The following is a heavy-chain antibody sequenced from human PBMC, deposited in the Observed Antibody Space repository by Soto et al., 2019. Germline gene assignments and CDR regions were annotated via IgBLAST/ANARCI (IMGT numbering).Heavy chain of an antibody. CDR3: ARTRNYYDSSGYHPYFDY. J-gene: IGHJ4*02. V-gene: IGHV3-30-3*01. CDR1: GFTFSSYA. CDR2: ISYDGSNK. D-gene: IGHD3-22*01. Sequence: GGSLRLSCAASGFTFSSYAMHWVRQAPGKGLEWVAVISYDGSNKYYADSVKGRFTISRDNSKNTLYLQMNSLRAEDTAVYYCARTRNYYDSSGYHPYFDYWGQGTLVTVSS.